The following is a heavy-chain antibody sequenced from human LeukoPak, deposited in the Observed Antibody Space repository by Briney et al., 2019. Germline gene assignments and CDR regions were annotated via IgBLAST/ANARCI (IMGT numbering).Heavy chain of an antibody. CDR1: GFTFSSYA. V-gene: IGHV3-30*04. D-gene: IGHD5-12*01. J-gene: IGHJ4*02. CDR3: ARDFRVIEDIVATTSGLFDY. CDR2: ISYDGSNK. Sequence: GGSLRLSCAASGFTFSSYAMHWVRQAPGKGLEWVAVISYDGSNKYYADSVKGRFTISRDNSKNTLYLQMNSLRAEDTAVYYCARDFRVIEDIVATTSGLFDYWGQGTLVTVSS.